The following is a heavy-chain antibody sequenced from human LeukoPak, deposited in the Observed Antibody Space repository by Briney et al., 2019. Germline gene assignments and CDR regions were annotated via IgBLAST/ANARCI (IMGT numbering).Heavy chain of an antibody. Sequence: GASVKVSCKASGYTFTGYYMHWVRQAPGQGLEWMGWINPNSGGTNYAQKFQGRVTMTRDTSISTAYMELSRLRSDDTAVYYCARVPSLVYSAFDIWGQGTMVTVSS. CDR1: GYTFTGYY. CDR2: INPNSGGT. CDR3: ARVPSLVYSAFDI. D-gene: IGHD6-13*01. J-gene: IGHJ3*02. V-gene: IGHV1-2*02.